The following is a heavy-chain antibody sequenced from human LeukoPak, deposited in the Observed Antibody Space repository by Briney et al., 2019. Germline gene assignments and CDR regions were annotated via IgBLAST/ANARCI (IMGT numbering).Heavy chain of an antibody. CDR3: AREGTYCSSTSCSYYFDY. CDR1: GFTFSSYS. D-gene: IGHD2-2*01. Sequence: GGSLRLSCAASGFTFSSYSMNWVRQAPGKGLEWVSSISSSSSYIYYADSVKGRFTISRDNAKNSLYLQMNSLGAEDTAVYYCAREGTYCSSTSCSYYFDYWGQGTLVTVSS. J-gene: IGHJ4*02. CDR2: ISSSSSYI. V-gene: IGHV3-21*01.